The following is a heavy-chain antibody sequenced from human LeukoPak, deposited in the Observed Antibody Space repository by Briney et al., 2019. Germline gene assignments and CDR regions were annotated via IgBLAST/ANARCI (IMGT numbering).Heavy chain of an antibody. V-gene: IGHV3-23*01. CDR2: ISGSGGST. D-gene: IGHD3-9*01. CDR3: AKPRYFDWLLAY. CDR1: GFTFSSYG. Sequence: GGTLRLSCAASGFTFSSYGMSWVRQAPGKGLEWVSAISGSGGSTYYADSVKGRFTISRDNSKNTLYLQMNSLRAEDTAVYYCAKPRYFDWLLAYWGQGTLVTVSS. J-gene: IGHJ4*02.